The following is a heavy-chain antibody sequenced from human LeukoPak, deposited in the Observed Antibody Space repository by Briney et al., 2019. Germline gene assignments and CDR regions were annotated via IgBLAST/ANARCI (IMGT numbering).Heavy chain of an antibody. CDR2: IIPIFGTA. V-gene: IGHV1-69*06. J-gene: IGHJ4*02. CDR3: AREARGYYFDY. Sequence: PGASVKVSCKASGGTFSSYAISWVRQAPGQGLEWMGGIIPIFGTANYAQKSQGRVTITADKSTSTAYMELSSLRSEDTAVYYCAREARGYYFDYWGQGTLVTVSS. D-gene: IGHD3-10*01. CDR1: GGTFSSYA.